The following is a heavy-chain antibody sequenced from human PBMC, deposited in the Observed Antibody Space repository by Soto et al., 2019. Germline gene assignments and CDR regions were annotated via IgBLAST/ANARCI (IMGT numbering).Heavy chain of an antibody. CDR2: IIPIFGTA. CDR3: ASGAPMPSGTYYFDY. J-gene: IGHJ4*02. Sequence: QVQLVQSGAEVKKPGSSVKVSCKASGGTFSSYAISWVRQAPGQGLEWMGGIIPIFGTANYAQKFQGRVTITADEAPSKAYIELSCLRSEDTAVYYCASGAPMPSGTYYFDYWGQGTLVTVSS. V-gene: IGHV1-69*01. D-gene: IGHD2-2*01. CDR1: GGTFSSYA.